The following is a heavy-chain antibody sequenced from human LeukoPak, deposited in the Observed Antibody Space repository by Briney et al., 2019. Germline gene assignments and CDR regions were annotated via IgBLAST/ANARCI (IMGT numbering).Heavy chain of an antibody. CDR1: GFTFTSYV. CDR3: AKDDDWLRFEH. D-gene: IGHD5-12*01. V-gene: IGHV3-64*04. CDR2: ISSNGGST. J-gene: IGHJ4*02. Sequence: GGSLRLSCAASGFTFTSYVMHWVRQAPGKGLEYVSAISSNGGSTYYADSVKGRFTISRDNSNHMLYLQMNSLIAEDTAIYYCAKDDDWLRFEHWGRGTPVSVSS.